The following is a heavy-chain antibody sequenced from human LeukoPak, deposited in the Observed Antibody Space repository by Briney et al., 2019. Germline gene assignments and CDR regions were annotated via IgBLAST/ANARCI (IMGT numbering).Heavy chain of an antibody. V-gene: IGHV6-1*01. CDR2: TYYRSKWHY. CDR1: GDRVSSNSAA. CDR3: ARQSSTDCYYYGLDV. Sequence: SQTLSLTCAISGDRVSSNSAAWNWIRQSPSRGLEWLGRTYYRSKWHYDYAESVKRRITVNPDTSKNQFSLQLNSVTPKDTAVYYCARQSSTDCYYYGLDVWGQGTTVAVSS. D-gene: IGHD1-1*01. J-gene: IGHJ6*02.